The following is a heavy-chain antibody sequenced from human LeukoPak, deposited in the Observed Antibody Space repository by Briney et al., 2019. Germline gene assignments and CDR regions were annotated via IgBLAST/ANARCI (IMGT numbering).Heavy chain of an antibody. CDR2: IRSKAYGGTT. V-gene: IGHV3-49*04. CDR1: GFTFGDYA. CDR3: SRFPRELLAAPYYYYYYMDV. D-gene: IGHD1-26*01. Sequence: GGSLRLSCTASGFTFGDYAMSWVRQAPGKGLEWVGFIRSKAYGGTTEYAASVKGRFTISRDDSKSIAYLQMNSLKTEDTAVYYCSRFPRELLAAPYYYYYYMDVWGKGTTVTVSS. J-gene: IGHJ6*03.